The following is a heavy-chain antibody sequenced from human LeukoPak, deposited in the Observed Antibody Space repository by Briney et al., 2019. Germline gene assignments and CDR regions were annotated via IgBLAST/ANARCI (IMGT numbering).Heavy chain of an antibody. D-gene: IGHD6-25*01. CDR3: ARDLAADFDY. CDR2: IRGSYI. Sequence: GGSLRLSCAASGFTFSSYGMNWVRQAPGKGLEWVSSIRGSYIYYADSVKGRFTISRDNAKNSLYLQMNSLRAEDTAVYYCARDLAADFDYWGQGTLVTVSS. V-gene: IGHV3-21*01. J-gene: IGHJ4*02. CDR1: GFTFSSYG.